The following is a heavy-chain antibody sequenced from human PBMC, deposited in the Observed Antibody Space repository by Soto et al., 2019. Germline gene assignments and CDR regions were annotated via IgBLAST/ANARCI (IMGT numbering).Heavy chain of an antibody. CDR2: INPNSGGT. Sequence: QVQLVQSGAEVKKPGASVKVSCKASGYTFTGYYMHWVRQAPGQGLEWMGWINPNSGGTNYAQKFQGRVTMTRDTSISPADLELSRLRSDDTAVYYCARGGIEGGYYYYGMDVWGQGTTVTVSS. J-gene: IGHJ6*02. CDR3: ARGGIEGGYYYYGMDV. V-gene: IGHV1-2*02. D-gene: IGHD3-16*01. CDR1: GYTFTGYY.